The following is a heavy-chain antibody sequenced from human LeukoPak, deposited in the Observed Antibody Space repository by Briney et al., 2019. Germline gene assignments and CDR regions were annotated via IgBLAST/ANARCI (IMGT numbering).Heavy chain of an antibody. V-gene: IGHV4-34*01. Sequence: SETLSLTCAVYGGSFSGYYWSWIRQPPGKGLEWIGEINHSGSTNYNPSLKSRVTISVDTSKNQFSLKLSSVTAADTAVYYCARQGSGTYYNVLYYFMDVWGKGTTVTVSS. J-gene: IGHJ6*03. CDR1: GGSFSGYY. CDR3: ARQGSGTYYNVLYYFMDV. D-gene: IGHD3-10*01. CDR2: INHSGST.